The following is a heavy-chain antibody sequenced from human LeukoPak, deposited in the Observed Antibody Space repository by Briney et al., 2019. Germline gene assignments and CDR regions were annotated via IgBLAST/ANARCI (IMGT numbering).Heavy chain of an antibody. CDR2: ISSSSPYI. CDR1: GFTFSDYS. J-gene: IGHJ6*03. Sequence: PGGSLRLSCAASGFTFSDYSMNWVRQAPGKGLEWVASISSSSPYIYYTDSVKGRFTISRDNAKNSLYLQMNSLRAEDTAVYYCAKRRGLELLYYYYMDVWGKGTTVTVSS. CDR3: AKRRGLELLYYYYMDV. D-gene: IGHD1-7*01. V-gene: IGHV3-21*04.